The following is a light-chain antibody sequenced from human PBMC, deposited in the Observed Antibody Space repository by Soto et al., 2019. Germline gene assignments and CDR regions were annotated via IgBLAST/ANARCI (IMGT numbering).Light chain of an antibody. J-gene: IGKJ2*01. CDR1: RSVNSN. V-gene: IGKV3-15*01. CDR3: QHYNDWPMYT. Sequence: EIVMTQSPATLSVFPGERATLSCRASRSVNSNLAWYQQKPGQAPRLVIYGASTRATGIPTRFSGSGSGTEFALTISSLQSEDFAVYFCQHYNDWPMYTFGQGTKLEIK. CDR2: GAS.